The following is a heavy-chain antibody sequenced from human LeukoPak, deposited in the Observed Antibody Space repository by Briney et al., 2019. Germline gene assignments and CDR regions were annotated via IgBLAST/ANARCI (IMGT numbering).Heavy chain of an antibody. CDR2: INTNTGDP. CDR3: ARDHSYDSSGYYFDY. J-gene: IGHJ4*02. V-gene: IGHV7-4-1*02. CDR1: GYTFTGYY. Sequence: ASVKVSCKASGYTFTGYYMHWVRQAPGQGLEWMGWINTNTGDPTYAQGFTGRFVFSLDTSVSTAYLQISSLKAEDTAVYYCARDHSYDSSGYYFDYWGQGTPVTASS. D-gene: IGHD3-22*01.